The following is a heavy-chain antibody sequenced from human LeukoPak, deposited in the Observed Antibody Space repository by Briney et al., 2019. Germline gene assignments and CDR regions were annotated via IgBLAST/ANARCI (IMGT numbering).Heavy chain of an antibody. J-gene: IGHJ4*02. Sequence: GASVEVSCKASGGTFSTNAISWVRQAPGQGLEWMGWINPNGGGTNYAGKFQGRVTMTSDTSISTAYMDLSRLRSDDTAVYYCARRYTDSSEGFDSWGQGTLVTVSS. D-gene: IGHD6-6*01. CDR2: INPNGGGT. CDR1: GGTFSTNA. CDR3: ARRYTDSSEGFDS. V-gene: IGHV1-2*02.